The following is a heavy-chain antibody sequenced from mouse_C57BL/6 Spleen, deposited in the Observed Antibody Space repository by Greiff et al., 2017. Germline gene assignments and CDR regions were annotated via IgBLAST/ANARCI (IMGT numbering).Heavy chain of an antibody. D-gene: IGHD1-1*01. CDR3: AKEAHDYGSSYVAY. V-gene: IGHV1-78*01. CDR2: IYPRDGST. J-gene: IGHJ3*01. Sequence: QVQLQQSDAELVKPGASVKISCKVSGYTFTDHTIHWMKQRPEQGLEWIGYIYPRDGSTKYNEKFKGKATLTADKSSSTAYMQLNSLTSEDSAVYVCAKEAHDYGSSYVAYWGQGTLVTVSA. CDR1: GYTFTDHT.